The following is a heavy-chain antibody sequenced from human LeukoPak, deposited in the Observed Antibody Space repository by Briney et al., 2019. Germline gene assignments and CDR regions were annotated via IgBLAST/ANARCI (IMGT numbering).Heavy chain of an antibody. Sequence: SETLSLTCTVSGGSISSSNYYWAWVRQPPGQGLEWIGSIHYSGSTYYNPSLRSRVTISVDTSKNQFSLKMSSVTAADTAVYYCAKTTGRGTVDPGTSGYITFWGQGTLVTVSS. CDR3: AKTTGRGTVDPGTSGYITF. V-gene: IGHV4-39*01. CDR1: GGSISSSNYY. CDR2: IHYSGST. J-gene: IGHJ4*02. D-gene: IGHD1-26*01.